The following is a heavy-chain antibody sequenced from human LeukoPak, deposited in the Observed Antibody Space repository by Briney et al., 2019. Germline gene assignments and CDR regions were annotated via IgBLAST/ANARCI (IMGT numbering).Heavy chain of an antibody. Sequence: SGGSLRLSCAASGFTVGSNHVSWLRLAPGKGLEWVSIIYTAGNTYFADSVKGRFTISRDNSKNTLDLQMNSLRAEDTAVYYRARARRCGLNDDYGACFDSWGQGTLVTVSS. V-gene: IGHV3-53*01. CDR2: IYTAGNT. J-gene: IGHJ4*02. D-gene: IGHD4-17*01. CDR3: ARARRCGLNDDYGACFDS. CDR1: GFTVGSNH.